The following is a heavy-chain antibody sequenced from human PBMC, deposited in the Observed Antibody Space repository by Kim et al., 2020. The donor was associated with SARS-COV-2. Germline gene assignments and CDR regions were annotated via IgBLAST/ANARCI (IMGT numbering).Heavy chain of an antibody. Sequence: NEQKFQGRVTMTRDTSTSTVYMELRSLRSEDTAVYYCASTNYYYYYMGVWGKGTTVTVSS. V-gene: IGHV1-46*01. J-gene: IGHJ6*03. CDR3: ASTNYYYYYMGV.